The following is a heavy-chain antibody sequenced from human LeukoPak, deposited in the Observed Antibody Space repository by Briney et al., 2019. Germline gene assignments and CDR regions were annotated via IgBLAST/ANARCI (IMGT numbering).Heavy chain of an antibody. J-gene: IGHJ4*02. Sequence: PSETLSLTCTVSGGSISSSSYYWGWIRQPPGKGLEWIGSIYYSGCTYYNPSLKSRVTISVDTSKNQFSLKLSSVTAADTAVYYCASGPYRTFDYWGQGTLVTVSS. CDR3: ASGPYRTFDY. CDR1: GGSISSSSYY. V-gene: IGHV4-39*01. D-gene: IGHD3-16*02. CDR2: IYYSGCT.